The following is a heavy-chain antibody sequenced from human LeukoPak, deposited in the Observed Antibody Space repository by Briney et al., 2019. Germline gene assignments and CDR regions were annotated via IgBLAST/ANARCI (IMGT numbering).Heavy chain of an antibody. D-gene: IGHD6-19*01. CDR3: ARVRRIAVAGFKADYMDV. Sequence: SQTLSLTCAISGDSVSSNSAAWNWIRQSPSRGLEWLGRTYYRSKWYNDYAVSVKSRITINPDTSKNQFSLQLNSVTPEDTAVYYCARVRRIAVAGFKADYMDVWGKGTTVTVSS. J-gene: IGHJ6*03. CDR1: GDSVSSNSAA. CDR2: TYYRSKWYN. V-gene: IGHV6-1*01.